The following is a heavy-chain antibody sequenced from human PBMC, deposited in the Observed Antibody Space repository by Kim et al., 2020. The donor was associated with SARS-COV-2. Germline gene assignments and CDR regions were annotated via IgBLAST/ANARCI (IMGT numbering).Heavy chain of an antibody. CDR2: TT. CDR3: AREFSHTFDY. J-gene: IGHJ4*02. Sequence: TTNNTPSRKRRVTMSVEPSKNQFSLKLSSVTAADTAVYYCAREFSHTFDYWGQGTLVTVSS. V-gene: IGHV4-4*07.